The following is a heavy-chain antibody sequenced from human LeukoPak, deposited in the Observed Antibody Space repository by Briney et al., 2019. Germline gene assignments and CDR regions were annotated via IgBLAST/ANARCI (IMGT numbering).Heavy chain of an antibody. CDR1: GFTFTNYW. CDR3: ARGPTYYYDSSGRDAFDI. V-gene: IGHV3-7*01. D-gene: IGHD3-22*01. Sequence: GGSLRLSCLASGFTFTNYWMSWIRQAPGQGLEWVAMIKPDGTEKYYVDSVQGRFTISRDNAKHSLYLQMNSLRAEDTAVYYCARGPTYYYDSSGRDAFDIWGQGTMVTVSS. CDR2: IKPDGTEK. J-gene: IGHJ3*02.